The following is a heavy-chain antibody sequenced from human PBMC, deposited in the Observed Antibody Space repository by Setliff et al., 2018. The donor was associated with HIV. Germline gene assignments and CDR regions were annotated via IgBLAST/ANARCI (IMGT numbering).Heavy chain of an antibody. CDR1: GGTFSYYA. D-gene: IGHD3-10*02. CDR2: IIPIFNTA. V-gene: IGHV1-69*13. Sequence: SVKVSCKASGGTFSYYAITWVRRAPGQGLEWMGGIIPIFNTANYAQKFQGRVTITADESTSTAYMELSSLRSEDTAVYYCARIVRPSYYYYYYMDVWGKGTTVTVSS. CDR3: ARIVRPSYYYYYYMDV. J-gene: IGHJ6*03.